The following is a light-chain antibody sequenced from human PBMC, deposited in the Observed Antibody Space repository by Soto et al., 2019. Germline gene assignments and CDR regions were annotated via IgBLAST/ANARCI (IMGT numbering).Light chain of an antibody. J-gene: IGLJ3*02. CDR1: SSDVGAYNY. CDR2: DVS. V-gene: IGLV2-14*01. CDR3: SSYTSSSTVV. Sequence: QSALSQPASVSGSPGQSFTISCTGTSSDVGAYNYVSWCQQHPGKAPKLMIYDVSNRPSGVSNRFSGSKSGNTASLTISGLQAEDEADYYCSSYTSSSTVVFGGGTKLTVL.